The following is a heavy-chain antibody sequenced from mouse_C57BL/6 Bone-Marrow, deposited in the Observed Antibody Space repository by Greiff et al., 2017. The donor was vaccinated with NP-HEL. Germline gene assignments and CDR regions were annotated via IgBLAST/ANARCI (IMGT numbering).Heavy chain of an antibody. CDR1: GYSITSGYY. J-gene: IGHJ4*01. CDR3: ARDYYD. V-gene: IGHV3-6*01. Sequence: VQLKESGPGLVKPSQSLSLTCSVTGYSITSGYYWNWIRQFPGNKLEWMGYISYDGSNNYNPSLKNRISITRDTSKNQFFLTLNSVTTEDTATYYCARDYYDWGQGTSVTVSS. CDR2: ISYDGSN. D-gene: IGHD1-1*01.